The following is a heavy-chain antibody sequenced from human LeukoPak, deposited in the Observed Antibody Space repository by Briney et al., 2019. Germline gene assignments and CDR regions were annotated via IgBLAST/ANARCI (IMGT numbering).Heavy chain of an antibody. D-gene: IGHD6-13*01. J-gene: IGHJ3*02. CDR1: GGSISSYY. CDR3: ARRRRSWYGAFDI. CDR2: INHSGST. V-gene: IGHV4-34*01. Sequence: SETLSLTCTVSGGSISSYYWSWIRQPPGKGLEWIGEINHSGSTNYNPSLKSRVTISVDTSKNQFSLKLSSVTAADTAVYYCARRRRSWYGAFDIWGQGTMVTVSS.